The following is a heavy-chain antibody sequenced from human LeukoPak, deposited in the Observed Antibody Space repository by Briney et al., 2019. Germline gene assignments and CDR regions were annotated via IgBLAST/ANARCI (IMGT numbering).Heavy chain of an antibody. CDR1: GGSFSGYS. D-gene: IGHD6-13*01. Sequence: PSETLSLTCAVYGGSFSGYSWSWIRQPPGKGLEWIGEINHSGSTNYNPSLKSRVTISVDTSKNQFSLKLSSVTAADTAVYYCARRRGSSWYYYYYMDVWGKGTTVTVSS. CDR3: ARRRGSSWYYYYYMDV. J-gene: IGHJ6*03. CDR2: INHSGST. V-gene: IGHV4-34*01.